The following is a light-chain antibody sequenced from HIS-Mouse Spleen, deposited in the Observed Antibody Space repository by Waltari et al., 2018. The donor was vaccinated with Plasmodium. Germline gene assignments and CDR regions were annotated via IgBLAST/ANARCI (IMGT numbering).Light chain of an antibody. CDR2: EVS. CDR1: SSDVGGYNY. V-gene: IGLV2-14*01. J-gene: IGLJ2*01. CDR3: SSYTSSSTRV. Sequence: QSALPQPASVSGSPGQSITIPCTGTSSDVGGYNYVSWYQQHPGKAPKLMIYEVSNRPSGVSNRFAGSKSGNTASLTISGLQAEDEADYYCSSYTSSSTRVFGGGTKLTVL.